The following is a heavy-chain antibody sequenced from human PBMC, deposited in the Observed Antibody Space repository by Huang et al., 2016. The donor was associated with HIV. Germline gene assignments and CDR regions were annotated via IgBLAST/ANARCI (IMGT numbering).Heavy chain of an antibody. D-gene: IGHD6-13*01. J-gene: IGHJ6*03. CDR2: SNANPGDQ. CDR1: GYTFSNYA. Sequence: QVQLVQSGSEVKKPGASVKVSCKASGYTFSNYALNWVQQAPGQGLEWMGWSNANPGDQTFALAFTGRFVFSLDTSVSTAYLQINGLKAEDTAVYYCVRPAAPTRYYYYEYMDVWGQGTTVTVS. V-gene: IGHV7-4-1*02. CDR3: VRPAAPTRYYYYEYMDV.